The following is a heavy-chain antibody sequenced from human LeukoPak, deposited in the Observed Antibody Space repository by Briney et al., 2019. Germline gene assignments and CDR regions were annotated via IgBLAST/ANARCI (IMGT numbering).Heavy chain of an antibody. CDR2: IYYSGST. D-gene: IGHD6-19*01. CDR3: ARGSDIAVAGHILDP. Sequence: SETLSLTCTVSGGSISSYYWSWIRRPPGKGLEWIGYIYYSGSTNYNPSLKSRVTISVDTSKNQFSLKLSSVTAADTAVYYCARGSDIAVAGHILDPWGQGTLVTVSS. V-gene: IGHV4-59*01. CDR1: GGSISSYY. J-gene: IGHJ5*02.